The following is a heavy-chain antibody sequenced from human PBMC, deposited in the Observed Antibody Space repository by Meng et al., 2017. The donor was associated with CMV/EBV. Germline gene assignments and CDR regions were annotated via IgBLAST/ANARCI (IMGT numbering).Heavy chain of an antibody. D-gene: IGHD6-19*01. J-gene: IGHJ4*02. CDR2: INHSGST. CDR1: GGSFSGYY. V-gene: IGHV4-34*01. Sequence: SETLSLTCAVFGGSFSGYYWSWIRQPPGKGLEWVGEINHSGSTNHNLSLKSRVTISVDTSKNQFSLKLSSVTAADTAVYYCARGPSSGWYWGWGQGTLVTVS. CDR3: ARGPSSGWYWG.